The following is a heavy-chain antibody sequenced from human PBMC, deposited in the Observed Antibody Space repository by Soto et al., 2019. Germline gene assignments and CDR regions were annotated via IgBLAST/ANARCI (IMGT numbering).Heavy chain of an antibody. D-gene: IGHD6-19*01. J-gene: IGHJ5*02. CDR2: INHSGST. Sequence: SETLSLTCAVDGGSFSGYYRGWIRQPPGKGLEWIGEINHSGSTTYNPSLKSRVTISVYTSKNQFSLKLRSVTAADTAVYYCARELPRIAVAGTVDPWGQGTLVTVSS. CDR1: GGSFSGYY. CDR3: ARELPRIAVAGTVDP. V-gene: IGHV4-34*01.